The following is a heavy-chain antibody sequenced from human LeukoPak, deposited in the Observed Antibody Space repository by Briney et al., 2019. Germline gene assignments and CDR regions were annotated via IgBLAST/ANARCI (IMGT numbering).Heavy chain of an antibody. CDR1: GYTFNAYT. CDR2: IDADNGDT. V-gene: IGHV1-3*01. D-gene: IGHD2-21*02. Sequence: GASVKASCKASGYTFNAYTIHWVRQAPGQRFEWMGWIDADNGDTAYSQNLQGRVTIDRDTSARTVYMELSSLRSEDTAAYYCARGSTSDWPLDHWGQGTLLTISP. J-gene: IGHJ4*02. CDR3: ARGSTSDWPLDH.